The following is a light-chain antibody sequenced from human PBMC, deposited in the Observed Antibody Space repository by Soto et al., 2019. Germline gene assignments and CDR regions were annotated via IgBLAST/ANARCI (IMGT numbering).Light chain of an antibody. J-gene: IGKJ1*01. CDR3: HQYSSSPRT. CDR1: QSVSNNY. Sequence: IVLTQSPGTLSLSPGERATLSCRASQSVSNNYLAWHQQKPGQAPRLLIYGASNRATGIPDRFSGSGSGTDFTLTISRLEPEDFAVYYCHQYSSSPRTFGQGTKVDIK. V-gene: IGKV3-20*01. CDR2: GAS.